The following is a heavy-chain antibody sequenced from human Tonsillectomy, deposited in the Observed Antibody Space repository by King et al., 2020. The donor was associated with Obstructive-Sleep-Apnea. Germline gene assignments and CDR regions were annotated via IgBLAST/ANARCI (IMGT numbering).Heavy chain of an antibody. CDR1: GFTVSNNF. V-gene: IGHV3-53*04. CDR3: ARGWLGHAFDL. D-gene: IGHD3-22*01. Sequence: VQLVESGGGLVQPGGSLRLSCAASGFTVSNNFMSWVRQAPGKGLEWVSVIYGGGSTYYADSVKGRFTISRHISRDTLYLQMNSLRAEDTAVYYCARGWLGHAFDLWGQGTMVTVSS. J-gene: IGHJ3*01. CDR2: IYGGGST.